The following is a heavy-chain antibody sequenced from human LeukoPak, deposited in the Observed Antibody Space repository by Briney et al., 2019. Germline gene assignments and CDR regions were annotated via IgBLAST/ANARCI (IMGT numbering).Heavy chain of an antibody. CDR3: ARDNYDSSGPYYFDY. CDR1: GFTLSTYD. Sequence: GGSLRLSCAASGFTLSTYDMNWVRQAPGKGLEWVSYISGDRNTIYYANSVKGRFTLSRYNGKNSLYLQMISLRAEDTAVYYCARDNYDSSGPYYFDYWGQGTLVTVSS. J-gene: IGHJ4*02. V-gene: IGHV3-48*03. CDR2: ISGDRNTI. D-gene: IGHD3-22*01.